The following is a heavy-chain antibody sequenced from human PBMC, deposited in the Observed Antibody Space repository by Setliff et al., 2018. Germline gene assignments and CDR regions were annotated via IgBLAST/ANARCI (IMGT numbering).Heavy chain of an antibody. V-gene: IGHV1-69*06. CDR3: ARDGYNSLGDY. CDR2: IIPIFGTA. CDR1: GGTFSSYA. J-gene: IGHJ4*02. Sequence: SVKVSCKASGGTFSSYAISWVRQAPGQGLEWMGGIIPIFGTANYAQKFQGRVTITADKSTSTAYMELRSLRSDDTAVYYCARDGYNSLGDYWGQGTLVTVSS. D-gene: IGHD5-12*01.